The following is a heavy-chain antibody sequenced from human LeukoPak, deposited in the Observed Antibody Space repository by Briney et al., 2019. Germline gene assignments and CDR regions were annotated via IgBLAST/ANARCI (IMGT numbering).Heavy chain of an antibody. Sequence: GGSLRLSCAASGFIFSSYWMHRVRHAPGKGLVWVSRINTDGSSTSYADSVKGRFTISRDNAKNTLYLQMNSLRAEDTAVYYCARDFMYSGNCAGCWGQGTLVTVSS. D-gene: IGHD6-13*01. CDR3: ARDFMYSGNCAGC. V-gene: IGHV3-74*01. CDR2: INTDGSST. J-gene: IGHJ4*02. CDR1: GFIFSSYW.